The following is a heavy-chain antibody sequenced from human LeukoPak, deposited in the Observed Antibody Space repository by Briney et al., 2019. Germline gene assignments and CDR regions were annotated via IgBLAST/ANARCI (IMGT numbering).Heavy chain of an antibody. J-gene: IGHJ4*02. CDR1: GGSFSGYY. Sequence: SETLSLTCAVYGGSFSGYYWSWIRQPPGKWLEWIGEINLSGSTNYNPSLNSRVTISVDTSKNQFSLKLSSVTAADTAVYYRARGARRGWEIRPNRNFDYWGQGTLVTVSS. CDR3: ARGARRGWEIRPNRNFDY. V-gene: IGHV4-34*01. D-gene: IGHD1-26*01. CDR2: INLSGST.